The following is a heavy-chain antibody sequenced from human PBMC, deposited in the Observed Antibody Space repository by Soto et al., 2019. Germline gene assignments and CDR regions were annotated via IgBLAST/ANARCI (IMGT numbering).Heavy chain of an antibody. CDR2: ISSSSSTI. CDR3: ARDLSYCSSGRCLDLDH. Sequence: GESLKISCAASGFTFTSYSMNWVRQTPGKGLEWVSYISSSSSTIYYADSVKGRFTISRHNAKNSLYLQMNSLRDEDTAVYYCARDLSYCSSGRCLDLDHWGQGTLVTVSS. J-gene: IGHJ4*02. CDR1: GFTFTSYS. D-gene: IGHD2-15*01. V-gene: IGHV3-48*02.